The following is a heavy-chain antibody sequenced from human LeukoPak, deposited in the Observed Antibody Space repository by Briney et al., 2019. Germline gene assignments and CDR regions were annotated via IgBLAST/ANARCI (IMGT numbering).Heavy chain of an antibody. CDR1: EYTFTSYD. D-gene: IGHD1-26*01. Sequence: GASVKVSCKASEYTFTSYDTNWVRQATGQGLEWMGWMSPNSGNTGYLQKLQGRVTLTRNTSTSTAYMELSSLTSDDTAVYYCARARSGQLPYYFDNWGQGTLVTVSS. CDR3: ARARSGQLPYYFDN. CDR2: MSPNSGNT. V-gene: IGHV1-8*01. J-gene: IGHJ4*02.